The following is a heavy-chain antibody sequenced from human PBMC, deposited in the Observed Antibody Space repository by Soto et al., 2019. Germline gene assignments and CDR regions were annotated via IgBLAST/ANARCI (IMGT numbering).Heavy chain of an antibody. J-gene: IGHJ4*02. V-gene: IGHV4-59*08. CDR3: ARRGYSYGYYFDY. CDR2: IYYSGST. CDR1: GGSISSYY. D-gene: IGHD5-18*01. Sequence: PSETLSLTCTVSGGSISSYYWSWIRQPPGKGLEWIGYIYYSGSTNYNPSLKSRVTISVDTSRNQFSLKLSSVTAADTAVYYCARRGYSYGYYFDYWGQGTLVSVSS.